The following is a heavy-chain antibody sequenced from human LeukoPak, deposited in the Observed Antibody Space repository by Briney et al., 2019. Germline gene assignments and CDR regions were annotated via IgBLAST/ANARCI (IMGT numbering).Heavy chain of an antibody. CDR2: ITSSGGGT. J-gene: IGHJ4*02. CDR1: GFTFRNAW. D-gene: IGHD2-15*01. V-gene: IGHV3-23*01. CDR3: AKGWWTFDY. Sequence: GGSLRFSCAASGFTFRNAWMTWVRQTPGKGLEWVSVITSSGGGTYYADSVKGRFTVSRDNSKNTLYLQMNSLRAEDTAVYYCAKGWWTFDYWGQGTLVTVSS.